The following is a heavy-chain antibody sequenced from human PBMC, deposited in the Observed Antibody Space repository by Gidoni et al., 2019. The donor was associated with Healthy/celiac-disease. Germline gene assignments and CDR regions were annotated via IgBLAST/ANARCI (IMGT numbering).Heavy chain of an antibody. V-gene: IGHV3-21*01. J-gene: IGHJ4*02. CDR2: ISSISSYI. Sequence: EVQLVESGGGLVKPGGSLRLSCAASGFTFSSYSMNWVRPAPGKGLEWVSSISSISSYIYYADSVKGRFTISRDNAKNSLYLQMNSLRAEDTAVYYCARDLKVAAAGPTAGYWGQGTLVTVSS. CDR3: ARDLKVAAAGPTAGY. D-gene: IGHD6-13*01. CDR1: GFTFSSYS.